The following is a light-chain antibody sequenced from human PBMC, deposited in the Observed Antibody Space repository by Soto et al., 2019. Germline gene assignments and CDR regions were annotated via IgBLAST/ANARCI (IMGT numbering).Light chain of an antibody. CDR3: QSYDSSLSGRVI. V-gene: IGLV1-40*01. CDR2: GNN. Sequence: QSVLTQPPSVSGAPGQRVTISCTGSTSNIGAGYDVHWYQQHPGTAPKLLMYGNNNRPSGVPDRFSGSKSGTSASLAITGLQAEDEAHYHCQSYDSSLSGRVIFGGGTKLTVL. CDR1: TSNIGAGYD. J-gene: IGLJ2*01.